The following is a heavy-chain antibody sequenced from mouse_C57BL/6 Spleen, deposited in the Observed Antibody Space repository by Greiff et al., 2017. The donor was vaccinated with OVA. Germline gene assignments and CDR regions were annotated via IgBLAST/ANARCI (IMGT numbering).Heavy chain of an antibody. CDR2: INYDGSST. V-gene: IGHV5-16*01. J-gene: IGHJ4*01. D-gene: IGHD2-14*01. CDR3: ARVVRRYAMDY. Sequence: EVQLVESEGGLVQPGSSMKLSCTASGFTFSDYYMAWVRQVPEKGLEWVANINYDGSSTYYLDSLKSRFIISRDNAKNILYLQMSSLKSEDTATYYCARVVRRYAMDYWGQGTSVTVSS. CDR1: GFTFSDYY.